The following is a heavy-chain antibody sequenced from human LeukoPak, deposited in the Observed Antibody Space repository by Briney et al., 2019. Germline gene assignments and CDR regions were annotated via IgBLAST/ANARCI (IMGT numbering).Heavy chain of an antibody. J-gene: IGHJ4*01. CDR3: ARDLWGGSGSGFDY. CDR1: GFTFSSYW. D-gene: IGHD3-10*01. Sequence: GGSLRLSCAASGFTFSSYWMTWVRQAPGKGLEWVASIKQDGSDKYYVDSVKGRFTISRDNAKNSLYLQMNSLRAEDTAVYYCARDLWGGSGSGFDYRGHGTLVTVSS. CDR2: IKQDGSDK. V-gene: IGHV3-7*04.